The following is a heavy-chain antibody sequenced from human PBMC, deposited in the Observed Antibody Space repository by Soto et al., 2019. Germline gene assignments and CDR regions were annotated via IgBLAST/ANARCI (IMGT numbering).Heavy chain of an antibody. CDR3: ATYCSSTSCPYYYYGMDV. D-gene: IGHD2-2*01. CDR2: ILNSGGGT. Sequence: PGGSLRLSCASSGFTFSSYAMIWVRQAPGKGLEWVSAILNSGGGTYYADSVKGRFTISRDNSKNTLYLQMNSLRAEDTAVYYCATYCSSTSCPYYYYGMDVWGQGTTVTVSS. CDR1: GFTFSSYA. V-gene: IGHV3-23*01. J-gene: IGHJ6*02.